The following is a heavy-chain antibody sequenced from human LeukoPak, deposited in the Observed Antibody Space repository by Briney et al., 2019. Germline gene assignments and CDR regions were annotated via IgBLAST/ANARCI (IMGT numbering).Heavy chain of an antibody. Sequence: GGSLRLSCAASGFTFSSYAMSWVRQAPGKGLEWVSAISGSGGSTYYADSVKGRYTISRDNSKNTLYLQMNSLRAEDTAVYYCAGVRGVIIGLFDPWGQGTLVTVSS. D-gene: IGHD3-10*01. CDR2: ISGSGGST. V-gene: IGHV3-23*01. CDR3: AGVRGVIIGLFDP. CDR1: GFTFSSYA. J-gene: IGHJ5*02.